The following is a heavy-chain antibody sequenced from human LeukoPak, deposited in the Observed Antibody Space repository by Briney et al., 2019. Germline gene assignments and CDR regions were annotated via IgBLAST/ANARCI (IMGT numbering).Heavy chain of an antibody. Sequence: SETLSLTCAGYGGSFSGYYWSWIRQPPGKGLEWIGEINHSGSTNYKPSCKCRLTRSVHTSKIQFSLKLSSVTAADTAVYYCARGGDDFWSGYYSTDAFDIWGQGTMVTVSS. CDR1: GGSFSGYY. D-gene: IGHD3-3*01. CDR2: INHSGST. CDR3: ARGGDDFWSGYYSTDAFDI. J-gene: IGHJ3*02. V-gene: IGHV4-34*01.